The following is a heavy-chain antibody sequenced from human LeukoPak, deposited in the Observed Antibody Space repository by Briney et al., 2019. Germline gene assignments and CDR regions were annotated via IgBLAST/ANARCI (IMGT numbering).Heavy chain of an antibody. D-gene: IGHD6-13*01. J-gene: IGHJ4*02. Sequence: ASVKVSCKASGYTFTSYGISWVRQAPGQGLEWMGWIRAYNGNTNYAQKLQGRVTMTTDTSTSTAYMELRSLRSDGTAVYYCARGGRYSSPYYFDYWGQGTLVTVSS. CDR3: ARGGRYSSPYYFDY. CDR2: IRAYNGNT. V-gene: IGHV1-18*01. CDR1: GYTFTSYG.